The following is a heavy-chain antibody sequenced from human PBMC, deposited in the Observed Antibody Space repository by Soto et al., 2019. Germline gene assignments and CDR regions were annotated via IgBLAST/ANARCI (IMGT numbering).Heavy chain of an antibody. V-gene: IGHV4-59*12. CDR3: ARDRDGLCYFVC. CDR1: GGSISSYY. D-gene: IGHD3-10*01. Sequence: PSETLSLTCTVSGGSISSYYWSWIRQPPGKGLEWIGYIYYSGSTNYNPSLKSRVTISVDTSKNQFSLKLSSVTAADTAVYYCARDRDGLCYFVCWGQGTLVTVSS. J-gene: IGHJ4*02. CDR2: IYYSGST.